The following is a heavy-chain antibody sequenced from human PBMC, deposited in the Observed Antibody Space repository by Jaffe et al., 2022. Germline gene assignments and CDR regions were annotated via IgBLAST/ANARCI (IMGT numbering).Heavy chain of an antibody. J-gene: IGHJ4*02. V-gene: IGHV3-48*03. CDR2: ISSSGSTI. Sequence: EVQLVESGGGLVQPGGSLRLSCAASGFTFSSYEMNWVRQAPGKGLEWVSYISSSGSTIYYADSVKGRFTISRDNAKNSLYLQMNSLRAEDTAVYYCARTSLYSSGWTPSYYFDYWGQGTLVTVSS. CDR3: ARTSLYSSGWTPSYYFDY. CDR1: GFTFSSYE. D-gene: IGHD6-19*01.